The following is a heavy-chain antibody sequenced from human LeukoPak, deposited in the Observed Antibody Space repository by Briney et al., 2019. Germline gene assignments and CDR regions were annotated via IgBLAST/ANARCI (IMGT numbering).Heavy chain of an antibody. D-gene: IGHD1-1*01. CDR2: ISRSGQNI. CDR1: GFTFSNYA. J-gene: IGHJ4*02. Sequence: PGGSLRLSCAASGFTFSNYAMTRVRQPPGKGLQWVSSISRSGQNIDHADSVNGRFSISRDNARNSLYLQMHGLRVEDTAVYYCTKDTTGPNDYWGQGTLVTVSS. CDR3: TKDTTGPNDY. V-gene: IGHV3-21*01.